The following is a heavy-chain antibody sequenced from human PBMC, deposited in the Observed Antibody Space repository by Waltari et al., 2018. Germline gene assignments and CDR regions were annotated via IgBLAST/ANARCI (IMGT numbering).Heavy chain of an antibody. CDR3: ARAVKSPYSSSWYGWFFDY. CDR2: INHSGST. Sequence: QVQLQQWGAGLLKPSETLSLTCAVYGGSFSGYYWRWIRQPPGKGLEWSGEINHSGSTNYNPSLKSRVTISVDTSKNQFSLKLSSVTAADTAVYYCARAVKSPYSSSWYGWFFDYWGQGTLVTVSS. V-gene: IGHV4-34*01. D-gene: IGHD6-13*01. CDR1: GGSFSGYY. J-gene: IGHJ4*02.